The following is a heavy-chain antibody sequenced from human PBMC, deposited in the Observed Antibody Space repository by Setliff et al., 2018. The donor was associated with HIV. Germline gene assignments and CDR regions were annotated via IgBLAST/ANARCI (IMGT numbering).Heavy chain of an antibody. D-gene: IGHD5-18*01. V-gene: IGHV4-39*07. CDR1: GGSISSSSYY. CDR2: IYYSGST. CDR3: AAWGPRYSYAPYFFDS. J-gene: IGHJ4*02. Sequence: SETLSLTCTVSGGSISSSSYYWGWIRQPPGKGLEWIGSIYYSGSTYYNPSLKSRVTISVDASRNQFSLRLSSVTAADTAVYYCAAWGPRYSYAPYFFDSWGQGTLVTVSS.